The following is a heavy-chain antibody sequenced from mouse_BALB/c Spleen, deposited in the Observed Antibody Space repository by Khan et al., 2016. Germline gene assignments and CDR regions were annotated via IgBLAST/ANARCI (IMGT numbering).Heavy chain of an antibody. CDR2: IWAGGST. V-gene: IGHV2-9*02. CDR3: ASGNAWFAY. Sequence: QVQLKESGPGLVAPSQSLSPPRRASPFSLPLYFVHLVRQPPGKGLEWLGVIWAGGSTNYNSALMSRLSISKDNSKSQVGLKMNSLQTDDTAMYYCASGNAWFAYWGQGTLVTVSA. D-gene: IGHD2-1*01. J-gene: IGHJ3*01. CDR1: PFSLPLYF.